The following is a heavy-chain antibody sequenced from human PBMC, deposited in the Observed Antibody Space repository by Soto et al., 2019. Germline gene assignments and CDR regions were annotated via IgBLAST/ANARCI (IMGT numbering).Heavy chain of an antibody. CDR2: IYWDDDK. V-gene: IGHV2-5*02. Sequence: QITLKESGPTLVKPTQTLTLTCSFSGFSLSTSGVGVGWIRQPPGKALEWLALIYWDDDKRYSPSLKSRLTVTNDTSKNQVVLTMTNMDPVDTATYYFAHKVRNWNSRLYFDYWGQGTLVTVSS. CDR1: GFSLSTSGVG. CDR3: AHKVRNWNSRLYFDY. J-gene: IGHJ4*02. D-gene: IGHD1-7*01.